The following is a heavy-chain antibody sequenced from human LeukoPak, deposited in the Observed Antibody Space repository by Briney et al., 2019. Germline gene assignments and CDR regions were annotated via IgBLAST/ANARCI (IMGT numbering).Heavy chain of an antibody. D-gene: IGHD4-17*01. V-gene: IGHV4-59*08. CDR1: GGSISSYY. CDR3: ARHPNNDCGERDYFDY. Sequence: SETLSLTCTVSGGSISSYYWSWIRQPPGKGLEWIGYIYYSGSTNYNPSLKSRVTISVDTSKNQFSLKLSSVTAADTAVYYCARHPNNDCGERDYFDYWGQGTLVTVSS. J-gene: IGHJ4*02. CDR2: IYYSGST.